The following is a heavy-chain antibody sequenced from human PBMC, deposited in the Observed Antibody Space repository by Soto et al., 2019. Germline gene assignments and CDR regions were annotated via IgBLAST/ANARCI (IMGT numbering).Heavy chain of an antibody. D-gene: IGHD3-10*01. CDR1: GYTFTNYG. J-gene: IGHJ3*01. V-gene: IGHV1-18*01. CDR2: VSTFNDNR. Sequence: QVQLVQSGAEVKKPGASVKVSCKASGYTFTNYGLTWVRQAPGQGLEWMGWVSTFNDNRNYAQKLQGKVTLTTDTSTNPAYMELRSLRSDDTAAYYCAKARSGSSLGDDAFDAWGQGTMVIVSS. CDR3: AKARSGSSLGDDAFDA.